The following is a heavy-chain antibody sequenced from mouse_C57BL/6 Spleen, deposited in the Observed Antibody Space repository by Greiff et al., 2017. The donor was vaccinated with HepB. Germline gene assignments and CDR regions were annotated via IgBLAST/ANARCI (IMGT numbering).Heavy chain of an antibody. CDR1: GYTFTSYW. V-gene: IGHV1-7*01. CDR3: VREDGYSEVFAY. J-gene: IGHJ3*01. Sequence: QVQLKESGAELAKPGASVKLSCKASGYTFTSYWMHWVKQRPGQGLEWIGYINPSSGYTKYNQKFKDKATLTADKSSSTAYMPLSSLKYEDSACYYCVREDGYSEVFAYWGQGTLVTVSA. CDR2: INPSSGYT. D-gene: IGHD2-3*01.